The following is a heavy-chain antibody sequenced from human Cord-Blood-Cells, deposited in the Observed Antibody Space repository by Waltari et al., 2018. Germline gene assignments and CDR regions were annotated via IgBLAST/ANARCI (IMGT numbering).Heavy chain of an antibody. CDR2: ISSSSSYI. J-gene: IGHJ3*02. Sequence: EVQLVESGGGLVKPGGSRRLSCAASGFTFSSYSMNWVRQAPGKGLEWVSSISSSSSYIYYADSVKGRFTISRDNAKNSLYLQMNSLRAEDTAVYYCARSGYFGDAFDIWGQGTMVTVSS. CDR1: GFTFSSYS. CDR3: ARSGYFGDAFDI. D-gene: IGHD3-10*01. V-gene: IGHV3-21*01.